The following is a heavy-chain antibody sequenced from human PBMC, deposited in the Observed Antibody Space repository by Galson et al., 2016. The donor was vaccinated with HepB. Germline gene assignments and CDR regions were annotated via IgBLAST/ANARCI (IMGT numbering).Heavy chain of an antibody. CDR2: IIPMFDTT. V-gene: IGHV1-69*06. Sequence: SVKVSCKASGGTFRNFAISWLRQVPGQGLEWLGRIIPMFDTTLYAQKFQGRVTITADKSTSTVYMELSSLTSEDTAVYFCAGLFSGRYSDYYYYMDVWGKGTTITVSS. CDR1: GGTFRNFA. J-gene: IGHJ6*03. D-gene: IGHD1-26*01. CDR3: AGLFSGRYSDYYYYMDV.